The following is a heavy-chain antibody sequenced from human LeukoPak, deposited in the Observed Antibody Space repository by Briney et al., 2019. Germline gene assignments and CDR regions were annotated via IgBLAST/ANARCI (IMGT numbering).Heavy chain of an antibody. J-gene: IGHJ4*02. Sequence: SVKVSCKASGYTFTGYYMHWVRQAPGQGLEWMGWINPNSGGTNYAQKFQGRVTMTRDTSISTAYMELSRLRSDDTAVYYCARPSLFGESYYFDYWGQGTLVTVSS. CDR2: INPNSGGT. CDR3: ARPSLFGESYYFDY. CDR1: GYTFTGYY. D-gene: IGHD3-10*01. V-gene: IGHV1-2*02.